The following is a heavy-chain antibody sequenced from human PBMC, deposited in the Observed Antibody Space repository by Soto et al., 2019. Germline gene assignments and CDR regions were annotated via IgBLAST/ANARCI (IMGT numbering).Heavy chain of an antibody. CDR3: VRPYYSSSWFPFDR. CDR1: GFDFGDYY. Sequence: GGSLRLSCTGSGFDFGDYYMSWIRQAPGKGLEWVSYIDSGDGTTYYTDSVKGRFTISRDNTKKTVYLQMSSLRVEDTALYYCVRPYYSSSWFPFDRWGQGTLVTVSS. D-gene: IGHD6-13*01. CDR2: IDSGDGTT. V-gene: IGHV3-11*01. J-gene: IGHJ4*02.